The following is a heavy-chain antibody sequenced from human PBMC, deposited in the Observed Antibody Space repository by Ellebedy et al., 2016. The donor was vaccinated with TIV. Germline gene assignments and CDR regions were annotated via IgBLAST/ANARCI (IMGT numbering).Heavy chain of an antibody. V-gene: IGHV3-13*01. Sequence: GGSLRLSCAASGFTFRSYDMHWVRQATGKGLEWVSAIVTAGDTYYPGSVKGRLTISRENAKNSLYLQMNSLRAEETAVYYCARVRFGDTAVDYWGQGTLVTVSS. CDR2: IVTAGDT. J-gene: IGHJ4*02. D-gene: IGHD5-18*01. CDR3: ARVRFGDTAVDY. CDR1: GFTFRSYD.